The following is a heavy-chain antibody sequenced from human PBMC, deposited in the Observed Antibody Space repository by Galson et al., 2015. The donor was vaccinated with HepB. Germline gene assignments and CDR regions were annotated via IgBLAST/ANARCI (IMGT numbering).Heavy chain of an antibody. D-gene: IGHD5-18*01. J-gene: IGHJ4*02. CDR2: ISSSSSYI. CDR1: GFTFSSYS. Sequence: SLRLSCAASGFTFSSYSMNWVRQAPGKGLEWVSSISSSSSYIYYADSVKGRFTISRDNAKNSLYLQMNSLRAEDTAVYYCTSSIRGYSHGYDYWGQGTLVTVSS. V-gene: IGHV3-21*01. CDR3: TSSIRGYSHGYDY.